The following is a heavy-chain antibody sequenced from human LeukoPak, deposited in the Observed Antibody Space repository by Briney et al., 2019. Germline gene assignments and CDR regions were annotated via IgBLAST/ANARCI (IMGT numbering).Heavy chain of an antibody. J-gene: IGHJ6*02. CDR3: ARQASARALTYYYDSSGYYVDYYYYYGMDV. CDR2: IYYSGST. V-gene: IGHV4-59*08. D-gene: IGHD3-22*01. CDR1: GGSFSSYY. Sequence: PSETLSLTCAVYGGSFSSYYWSWIRQPPGKGLEWIGYIYYSGSTNYNPSLKSRVTISVDTSKNQFSLKLSSVTAADTAVYYCARQASARALTYYYDSSGYYVDYYYYYGMDVWGQGTTVTVSS.